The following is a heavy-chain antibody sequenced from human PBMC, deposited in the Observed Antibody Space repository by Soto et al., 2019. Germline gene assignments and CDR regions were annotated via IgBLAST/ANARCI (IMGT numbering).Heavy chain of an antibody. CDR3: ARAQTGVVLVPAAIDY. CDR1: GGSISSGDYY. Sequence: QVQLQESGPGLVKPSQTLSLTCTVSGGSISSGDYYWSWIRQPPGKGLEWIGYIYYSGSTYYNPSLKSRVTISVATSMNQFSLKLSSVTAADTAVYYCARAQTGVVLVPAAIDYWGQGTLVTVSS. V-gene: IGHV4-30-4*01. J-gene: IGHJ4*02. CDR2: IYYSGST. D-gene: IGHD2-2*01.